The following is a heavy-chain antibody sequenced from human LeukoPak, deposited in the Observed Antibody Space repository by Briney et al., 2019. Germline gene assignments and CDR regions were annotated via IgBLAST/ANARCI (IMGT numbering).Heavy chain of an antibody. J-gene: IGHJ4*02. Sequence: GGSLRLSCAASAFTLSQFVMHWVRHAPGKGLEWVALIWYDGSEKYYADSVEGRFTISRDTSKNTLYLQMNSLRGEDTAVYYCALSSSGYSLDYWGQGTLVTVSS. V-gene: IGHV3-33*01. CDR1: AFTLSQFV. CDR2: IWYDGSEK. D-gene: IGHD3-22*01. CDR3: ALSSSGYSLDY.